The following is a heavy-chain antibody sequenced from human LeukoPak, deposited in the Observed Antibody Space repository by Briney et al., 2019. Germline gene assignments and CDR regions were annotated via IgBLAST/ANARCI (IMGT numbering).Heavy chain of an antibody. J-gene: IGHJ4*02. CDR2: ISWNSGSI. CDR3: AKGGRIQLWSSLDY. CDR1: GFTFDDYA. D-gene: IGHD5-18*01. V-gene: IGHV3-9*01. Sequence: GGSLRLSCAASGFTFDDYAMPWVRQAPGKGLEWVSGISWNSGSIGYADSVKGRFTISRDNAKNSLYLQMNSLRAEDTALYYCAKGGRIQLWSSLDYWGQGTLVTVSS.